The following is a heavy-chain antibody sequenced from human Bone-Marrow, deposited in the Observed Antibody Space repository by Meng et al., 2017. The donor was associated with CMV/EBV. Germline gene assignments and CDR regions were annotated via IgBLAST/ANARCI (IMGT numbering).Heavy chain of an antibody. Sequence: SVKVSCKASGGTFSSYAISWVLQAPGQGLEWMGGIIPIFGAANYAQRFQGRVTITTDESTNTAYMELRSLRSDDTAVYYCARGNDYGEPYYYYGMDVWVQGTTVTVSS. CDR3: ARGNDYGEPYYYYGMDV. V-gene: IGHV1-69*05. D-gene: IGHD4-17*01. CDR2: IIPIFGAA. J-gene: IGHJ6*02. CDR1: GGTFSSYA.